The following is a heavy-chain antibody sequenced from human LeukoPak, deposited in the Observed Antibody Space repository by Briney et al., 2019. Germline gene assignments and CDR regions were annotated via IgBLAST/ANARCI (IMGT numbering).Heavy chain of an antibody. CDR2: FDPEEGKT. CDR3: ATRADYDILTGAYWARYYCDY. Sequence: ASVKVSGQVSGYTLTELSMHWVRPAPGKGLEWMGGFDPEEGKTIYAQKLQGRVTMSEDTSTDTAYMELSSLRSEDTAVYYCATRADYDILTGAYWARYYCDYWGQGTLVTVSS. D-gene: IGHD3-9*01. V-gene: IGHV1-24*01. J-gene: IGHJ4*02. CDR1: GYTLTELS.